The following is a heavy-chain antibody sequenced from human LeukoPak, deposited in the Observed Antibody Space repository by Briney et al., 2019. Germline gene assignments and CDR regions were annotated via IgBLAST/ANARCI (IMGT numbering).Heavy chain of an antibody. CDR3: ARHRNRNNWNDSGGMDV. J-gene: IGHJ6*02. CDR2: IYYSGST. V-gene: IGHV4-39*01. CDR1: GGSISSSSYY. D-gene: IGHD1-1*01. Sequence: SETLSLTCTVSGGSISSSSYYWGWIRQPPGKGLEWIGSIYYSGSTYYNPSLKSRVTKSVDTSKNQFSLKLSSVTAADTAVYYCARHRNRNNWNDSGGMDVWGQGTTVTVSS.